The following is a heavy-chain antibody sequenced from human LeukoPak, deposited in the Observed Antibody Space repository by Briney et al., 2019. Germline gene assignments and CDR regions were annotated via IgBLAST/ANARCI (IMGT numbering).Heavy chain of an antibody. CDR3: ARGYGSGSHYFDY. CDR2: IYYSGST. D-gene: IGHD3-10*01. CDR1: GDSISNYY. J-gene: IGHJ4*02. Sequence: SETLSLTCTVAGDSISNYYWSWIRQPPGKGLEWIGYIYYSGSTNYNPSLKSRVTISVDTSKNQFSLKLSSVTAADTALYYCARGYGSGSHYFDYWGQGSLVTVSS. V-gene: IGHV4-59*01.